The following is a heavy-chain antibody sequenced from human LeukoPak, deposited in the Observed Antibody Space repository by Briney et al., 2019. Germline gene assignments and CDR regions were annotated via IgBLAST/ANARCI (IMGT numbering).Heavy chain of an antibody. D-gene: IGHD5-24*01. Sequence: GRSLRLSCAASGFTFSSFAMHWVRQAPGKGLEWVAVISYDGSNKYYADSVKGRFTISRDNSKNTLYLQMNSLRAEDTAVYHCAREGEMATLGVFDYWGQGTLVTVSS. CDR2: ISYDGSNK. CDR1: GFTFSSFA. J-gene: IGHJ4*02. CDR3: AREGEMATLGVFDY. V-gene: IGHV3-30*04.